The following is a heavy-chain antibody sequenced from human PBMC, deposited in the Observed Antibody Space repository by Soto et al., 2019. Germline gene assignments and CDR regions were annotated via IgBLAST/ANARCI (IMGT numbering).Heavy chain of an antibody. V-gene: IGHV1-18*04. J-gene: IGHJ3*02. D-gene: IGHD5-12*01. CDR1: GYTFTSYG. Sequence: ASVKVSCKASGYTFTSYGISWVRQAPGQGLEWMGWISAYNGNTNYAQKLQGRVTMTTDTSTSTAYMELRSLRSDDTAVYYCARDTPSRWLQFSDAFDIWGQGTMVTVS. CDR3: ARDTPSRWLQFSDAFDI. CDR2: ISAYNGNT.